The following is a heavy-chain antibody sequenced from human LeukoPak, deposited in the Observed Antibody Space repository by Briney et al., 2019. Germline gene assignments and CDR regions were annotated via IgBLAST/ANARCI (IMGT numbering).Heavy chain of an antibody. CDR1: GFPFSNYA. J-gene: IGHJ5*02. D-gene: IGHD1-14*01. Sequence: GGSLRLSCAVSGFPFSNYAMSWVRQAPGKGLEWVAAISGSGGETYYVDSVKGRFTISRDNSKNTLYLEVNSLRAEDTAVYYCAKSNREFDPWGQGTLVTVSS. CDR2: ISGSGGET. V-gene: IGHV3-23*01. CDR3: AKSNREFDP.